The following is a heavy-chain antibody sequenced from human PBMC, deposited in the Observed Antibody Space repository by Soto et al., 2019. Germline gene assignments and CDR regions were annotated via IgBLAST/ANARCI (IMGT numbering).Heavy chain of an antibody. CDR1: GGSFSGYY. J-gene: IGHJ4*02. V-gene: IGHV4-34*01. CDR3: ARGRNDYIWGSYRYRVYFDY. D-gene: IGHD3-16*02. Sequence: PSETLSLTCAVYGGSFSGYYWSWIRQPPGKGLEWIGEINHSGSTNYNPSLKSRVTISVDTSKNQFSLKLSSVTAADTAVYYCARGRNDYIWGSYRYRVYFDYWGQG. CDR2: INHSGST.